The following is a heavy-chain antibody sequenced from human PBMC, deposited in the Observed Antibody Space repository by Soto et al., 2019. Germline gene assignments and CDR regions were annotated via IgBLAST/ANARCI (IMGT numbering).Heavy chain of an antibody. D-gene: IGHD5-12*01. J-gene: IGHJ6*02. V-gene: IGHV1-69*13. CDR2: SIPICGTA. Sequence: ASVKVSCKASGGTFNNYYITWVRQAPGEGLEWMGGSIPICGTANYAQKFQGRVTISVDESTSTAYMELSSLRSEDTAVYYCARGRGYSGYDHYYYFDMDVWGQGTTVTVSS. CDR1: GGTFNNYY. CDR3: ARGRGYSGYDHYYYFDMDV.